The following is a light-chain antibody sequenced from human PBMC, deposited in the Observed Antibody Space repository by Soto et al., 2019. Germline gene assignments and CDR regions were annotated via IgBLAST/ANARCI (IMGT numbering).Light chain of an antibody. Sequence: DIQMTQSPSTLSASVGDRVTITCRASQSISSWLGWYQEKPGKAPKLLIYKASSLESGVPSRFSGSGSGTEFTLTISSLQPDDFATYYCQQYKSWWTFGQGTKVEIK. CDR1: QSISSW. CDR2: KAS. V-gene: IGKV1-5*03. CDR3: QQYKSWWT. J-gene: IGKJ1*01.